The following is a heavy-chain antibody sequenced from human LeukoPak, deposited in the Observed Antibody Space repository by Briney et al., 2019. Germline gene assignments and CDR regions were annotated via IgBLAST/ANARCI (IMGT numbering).Heavy chain of an antibody. V-gene: IGHV3-30*18. J-gene: IGHJ4*02. CDR3: AKEVNTAMVYYFDY. CDR1: GFTFSSYG. D-gene: IGHD5-18*01. CDR2: ISYDGSNK. Sequence: PGGSLRLSCAASGFTFSSYGMHWVRQAPGKGLEWVAVISYDGSNKYYADSVKGRFTISRDNSKNTLYLQMNSLRAEDTAVYYCAKEVNTAMVYYFDYWGQGTLVTVSS.